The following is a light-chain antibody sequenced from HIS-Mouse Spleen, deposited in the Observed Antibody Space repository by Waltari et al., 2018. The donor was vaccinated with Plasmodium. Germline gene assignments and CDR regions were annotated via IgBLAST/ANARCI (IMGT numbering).Light chain of an antibody. CDR2: KGS. CDR1: HRISSW. Sequence: DIQMTQSPSTLSASVGDRVTLPCRASHRISSWLAVYQPKPGKAPKLLIYKGSSLESGVPSRFSGSGAGTEFTLTISSLQPDDFATYYCQQYNSYSWTFGQGTKVEIK. CDR3: QQYNSYSWT. J-gene: IGKJ1*01. V-gene: IGKV1-5*03.